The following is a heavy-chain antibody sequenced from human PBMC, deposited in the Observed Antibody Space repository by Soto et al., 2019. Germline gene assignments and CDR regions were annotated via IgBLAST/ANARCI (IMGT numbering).Heavy chain of an antibody. CDR1: GYTFTSYG. J-gene: IGHJ6*02. CDR2: ISAYNGNT. V-gene: IGHV1-18*01. D-gene: IGHD3-3*01. CDR3: ARFITIFGVVIIPGYGMDV. Sequence: QVQLVQSGAEVKKPGASVKVSCKASGYTFTSYGISWVRQAPGQGLEWMGWISAYNGNTNYAQKLQGRVTMTTDTPTSTAYMELRSLRSDDTAVYYCARFITIFGVVIIPGYGMDVWGQGTTVTVSS.